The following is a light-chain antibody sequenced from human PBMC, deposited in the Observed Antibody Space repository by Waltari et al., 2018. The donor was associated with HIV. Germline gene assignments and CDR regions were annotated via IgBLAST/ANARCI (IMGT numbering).Light chain of an antibody. J-gene: IGKJ1*01. CDR1: QRVFYSANNKDF. CDR3: QQYYSTPQT. V-gene: IGKV4-1*01. CDR2: WAS. Sequence: ILFAQFPDSLAVSLGGRATIHSRASQRVFYSANNKDFLAWYQQKPGQPPKLLIFWASTRESGVPDRFSGSGSGTDFTLTISSLQAEDVALYYCQQYYSTPQTFGQGTKVEIK.